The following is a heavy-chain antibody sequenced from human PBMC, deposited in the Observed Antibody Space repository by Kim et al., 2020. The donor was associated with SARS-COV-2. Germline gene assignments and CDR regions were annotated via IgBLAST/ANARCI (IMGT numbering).Heavy chain of an antibody. V-gene: IGHV3-23*01. Sequence: ADSVKGRFTIARDNSKNTLYLQMNSLRAEDTAVYYCAKVLAYYYDSSYDYWGQGTLVTVSS. CDR3: AKVLAYYYDSSYDY. D-gene: IGHD3-22*01. J-gene: IGHJ4*02.